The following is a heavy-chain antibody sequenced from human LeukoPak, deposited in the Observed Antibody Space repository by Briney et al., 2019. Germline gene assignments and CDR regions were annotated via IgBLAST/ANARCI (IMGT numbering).Heavy chain of an antibody. V-gene: IGHV3-23*01. CDR1: GFTFSSYA. J-gene: IGHJ4*02. Sequence: GGSLRLSCAASGFTFSSYAMSWVRQAPGKGLEWVSAISGSGGSTYYADSVKGRFTISRDNSKNTLYLQMNSLRAEDTAVYYCTNILHVKVGALDYWGQGTLVTVSS. D-gene: IGHD1-26*01. CDR3: TNILHVKVGALDY. CDR2: ISGSGGST.